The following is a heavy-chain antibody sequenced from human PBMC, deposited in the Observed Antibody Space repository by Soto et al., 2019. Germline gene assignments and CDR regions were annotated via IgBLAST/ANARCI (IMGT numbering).Heavy chain of an antibody. D-gene: IGHD3-3*01. CDR1: GFSFSGHG. J-gene: IGHJ6*02. CDR2: IRYDGTYE. CDR3: AREHVLRFLEWLSDPYSGVDV. Sequence: VGSLRLSCAASGFSFSGHGMHRVRQAPGKGLEWLSLIRYDGTYEWYADSVRGRFIISKDNSKNTLYLQMNSLRDEDTAVYYCAREHVLRFLEWLSDPYSGVDVWGQGTTVTVSS. V-gene: IGHV3-30*02.